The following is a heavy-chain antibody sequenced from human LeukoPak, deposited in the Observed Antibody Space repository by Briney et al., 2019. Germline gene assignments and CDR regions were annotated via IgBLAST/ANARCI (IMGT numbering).Heavy chain of an antibody. CDR3: ARDYKYAFDN. J-gene: IGHJ4*02. D-gene: IGHD5-24*01. V-gene: IGHV3-48*01. CDR2: IGIDSGNT. CDR1: GFTFSDYS. Sequence: GGSLRLSCAASGFTFSDYSMNWVRQAPEKGLEWISYIGIDSGNTNYADSVKGRFTISGDKAKNSLYLQMNSLRVEDTAVYYCARDYKYAFDNWGQGTLVTVS.